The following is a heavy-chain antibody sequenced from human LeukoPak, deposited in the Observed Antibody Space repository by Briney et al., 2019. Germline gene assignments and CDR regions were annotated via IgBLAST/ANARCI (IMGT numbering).Heavy chain of an antibody. V-gene: IGHV1-46*01. CDR2: INPSSGST. J-gene: IGHJ4*02. D-gene: IGHD3-3*01. CDR1: GYTFTNFY. Sequence: ASVKVSCKASGYTFTNFYMNWVRQAPGQGLECMGIINPSSGSTTYAQKFQGRVTMTRDTSTNTVYMELSSLRSEDTAVYYCATQKNGNFGVVRDFYFDYWGQGTLVTVSS. CDR3: ATQKNGNFGVVRDFYFDY.